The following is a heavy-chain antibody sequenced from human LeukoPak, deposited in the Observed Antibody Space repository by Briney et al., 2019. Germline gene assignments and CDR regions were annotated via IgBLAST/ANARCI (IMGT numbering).Heavy chain of an antibody. V-gene: IGHV1-18*01. CDR2: INTYKGDT. CDR3: AREFGHCYGDNCFYFFDT. CDR1: GYTLTNYN. J-gene: IGHJ4*02. D-gene: IGHD4-23*01. Sequence: ASVKVSFKSSGYTLTNYNISWVRQAPGQGLEWMGWINTYKGDTLYAHKLQGRVTMTADTSTSTAYMELRSLRFDDTAVYYCAREFGHCYGDNCFYFFDTWGQGFRVTVSS.